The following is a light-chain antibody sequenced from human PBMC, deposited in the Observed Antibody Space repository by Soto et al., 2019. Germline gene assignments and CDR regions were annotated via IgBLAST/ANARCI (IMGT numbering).Light chain of an antibody. J-gene: IGKJ1*01. Sequence: EIVLTQSPGTLSLSPGERATLSCRASQSVSSSYLAWYQQKPGQAPRLLIYRASSRATGIPDRFSGSGSGTDFTLTISRLEPEDFAVYYCQQYGSSPVTFGQGTKVDIK. CDR3: QQYGSSPVT. CDR2: RAS. CDR1: QSVSSSY. V-gene: IGKV3-20*01.